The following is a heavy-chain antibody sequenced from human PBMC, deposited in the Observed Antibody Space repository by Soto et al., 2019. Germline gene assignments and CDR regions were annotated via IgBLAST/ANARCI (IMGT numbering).Heavy chain of an antibody. V-gene: IGHV1-8*01. Sequence: QVQLVQSGAEVRQPGASVKVSCKAFGYTFASDINWVRQAAGQGLEWIGWVNPKTGNTGCAQKFQGRVTMTRSTSVSTAYMELTSLRSDDTAVYYCTRGRVAGESSGGSRYHLDLWGQGTLVAVSS. J-gene: IGHJ5*02. CDR2: VNPKTGNT. CDR1: GYTFASD. CDR3: TRGRVAGESSGGSRYHLDL. D-gene: IGHD2-15*01.